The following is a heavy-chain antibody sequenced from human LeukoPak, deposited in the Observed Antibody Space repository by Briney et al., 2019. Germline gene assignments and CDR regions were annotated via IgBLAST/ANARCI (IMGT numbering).Heavy chain of an antibody. V-gene: IGHV3-30-3*01. J-gene: IGHJ4*02. CDR1: GFTFISYA. D-gene: IGHD2-15*01. CDR2: ISYDGSNK. Sequence: PGGSLRLSCAASGFTFISYAMHWVRQAPGKGLEWVAVISYDGSNKYYADSVKGRFTISRDNSKNTLYLQMNSLRAEDTAVYYCARGHRVCSGGSCYGDYWGQGSLVTVSS. CDR3: ARGHRVCSGGSCYGDY.